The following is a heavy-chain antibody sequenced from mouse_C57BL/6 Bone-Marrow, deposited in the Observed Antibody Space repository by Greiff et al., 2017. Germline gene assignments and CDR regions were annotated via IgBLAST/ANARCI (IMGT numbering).Heavy chain of an antibody. CDR2: IDPSDSYT. V-gene: IGHV1-69*01. J-gene: IGHJ1*03. Sequence: QVQLQQPGAELVMPGASVKLSCKASGYTFTSYWMHWVKQRPGQGLEWIGEIDPSDSYTNYNQKFKGKSTLTVDKSSSTAYMELRSLTSEDAAVYVCASDGLLRRYFDVWGTGTTVTVAS. D-gene: IGHD1-2*01. CDR3: ASDGLLRRYFDV. CDR1: GYTFTSYW.